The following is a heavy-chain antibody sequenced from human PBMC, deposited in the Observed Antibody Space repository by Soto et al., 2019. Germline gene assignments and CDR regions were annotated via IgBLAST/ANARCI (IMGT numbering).Heavy chain of an antibody. CDR2: IYYSGST. J-gene: IGHJ2*01. CDR1: GGSIRSSSYY. Sequence: QLQLQESGPGLVKPSETLSLTCTVSGGSIRSSSYYWAWIRQPPGKGLEWIGTIYYSGSTYYNPSLMSRVSISVDTSRNQFSLKLSSATAADTAVYYCARQAVAATYWYFDLWGRGTLVTVSS. CDR3: ARQAVAATYWYFDL. V-gene: IGHV4-39*01. D-gene: IGHD6-19*01.